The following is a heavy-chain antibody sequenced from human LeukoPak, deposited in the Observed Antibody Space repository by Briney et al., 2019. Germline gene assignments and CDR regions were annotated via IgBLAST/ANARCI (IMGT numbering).Heavy chain of an antibody. Sequence: SETLSLTCTVSGGSISSGSYYWYWIRQPAGKGLEWIGHIYTSGSTDYNPSLKSRVTISVATSKNQFSLKLTSVTAADTAIYYCTKGRGIWGQGTLVTVSS. D-gene: IGHD3-10*01. CDR1: GGSISSGSYY. CDR3: TKGRGI. V-gene: IGHV4-61*09. J-gene: IGHJ4*02. CDR2: IYTSGST.